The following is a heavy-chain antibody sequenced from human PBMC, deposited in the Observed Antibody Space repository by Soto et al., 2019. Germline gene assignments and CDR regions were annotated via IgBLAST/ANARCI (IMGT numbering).Heavy chain of an antibody. V-gene: IGHV3-7*04. D-gene: IGHD2-8*02. CDR3: TRDLNHATGP. J-gene: IGHJ5*02. Sequence: EVQLVESGGGLVQPGGSLRLSCAASGFTFSGYWMTWVRQAPGKGLEGVANISPDGSEEYYVDSVKGRFTISRDNAKNSVYLQMNSLGGEDTALYYCTRDLNHATGPWGQGTQVTVSS. CDR1: GFTFSGYW. CDR2: ISPDGSEE.